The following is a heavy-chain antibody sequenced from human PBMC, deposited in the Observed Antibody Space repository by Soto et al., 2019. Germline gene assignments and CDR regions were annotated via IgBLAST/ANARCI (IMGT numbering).Heavy chain of an antibody. V-gene: IGHV1-18*01. J-gene: IGHJ4*02. CDR3: AREDSCGGTSCFTR. CDR1: GYTFTDYG. CDR2: ISPYSGKT. Sequence: QVHLLQSGPEVKKPGASVKASCQTSGYTFTDYGVTWMRQAPGQGLEWVGWISPYSGKTNYARTLQGRINVTTDTSTTTAYLEVRNLTSDDTATYYCAREDSCGGTSCFTRWGQGPLVTVSS. D-gene: IGHD2-21*01.